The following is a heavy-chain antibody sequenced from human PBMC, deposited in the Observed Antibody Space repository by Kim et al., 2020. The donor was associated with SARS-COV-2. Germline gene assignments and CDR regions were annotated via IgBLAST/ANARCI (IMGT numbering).Heavy chain of an antibody. Sequence: GGSLRLSCTASGFTFSTYGMHWVRQAPGKGLEWVAVIWYDGSNKYYADSVKGRFTISRDNSKNTLYLQMNSLRAEDTAVYYCASSPPLPKYFGMDVWGQG. CDR2: IWYDGSNK. CDR3: ASSPPLPKYFGMDV. CDR1: GFTFSTYG. V-gene: IGHV3-33*01. J-gene: IGHJ6*02.